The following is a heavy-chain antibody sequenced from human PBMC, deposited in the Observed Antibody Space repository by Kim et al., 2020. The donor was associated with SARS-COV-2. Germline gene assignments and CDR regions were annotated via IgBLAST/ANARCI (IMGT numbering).Heavy chain of an antibody. CDR1: GYSFTSHW. Sequence: GESLKISCKASGYSFTSHWIMWVRQMPGKGLDWMGRINPSDSYIKYNPSFQGHVTISANRSISTAYLQWSSLKASDTAIYYCARLGVTTMIRGITNWFDPWGQGTLVTVLS. V-gene: IGHV5-10-1*01. J-gene: IGHJ5*02. CDR2: INPSDSYI. D-gene: IGHD3-10*01. CDR3: ARLGVTTMIRGITNWFDP.